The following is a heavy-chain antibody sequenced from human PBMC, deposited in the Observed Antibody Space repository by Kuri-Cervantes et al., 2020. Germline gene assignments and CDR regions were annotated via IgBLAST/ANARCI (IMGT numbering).Heavy chain of an antibody. J-gene: IGHJ4*02. CDR2: INADDGNT. V-gene: IGHV1-3*01. Sequence: ASVKVSCKASGYTFTSYAIHWVRQAPGQRLEWVGWINADDGNTKYSEKLQGRVTITRDTSANTAYMEVRSLISEDTAVYYCARPHYDILSTHFDSWGQGTLVTVSS. CDR3: ARPHYDILSTHFDS. D-gene: IGHD3-9*01. CDR1: GYTFTSYA.